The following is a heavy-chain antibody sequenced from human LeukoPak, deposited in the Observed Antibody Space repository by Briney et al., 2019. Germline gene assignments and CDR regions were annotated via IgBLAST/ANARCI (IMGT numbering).Heavy chain of an antibody. D-gene: IGHD4-17*01. CDR1: GGSVSSGSYY. Sequence: PSETLSLTCTVSGGSVSSGSYYWSWIRQPPGKGLEWIGHIYYSGSTNYNPSLKSRVTISVDTSKNQFSLKLSSVTAADTAVYYCARDGAYGAQFPSYYWGQGTLVTVSS. V-gene: IGHV4-61*01. CDR3: ARDGAYGAQFPSYY. J-gene: IGHJ4*02. CDR2: IYYSGST.